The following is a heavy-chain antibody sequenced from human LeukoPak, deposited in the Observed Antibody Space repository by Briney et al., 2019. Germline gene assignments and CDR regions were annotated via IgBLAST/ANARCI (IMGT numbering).Heavy chain of an antibody. CDR1: GYSISSGYY. CDR2: IYHSGTT. J-gene: IGHJ4*02. V-gene: IGHV4-38-2*02. D-gene: IGHD3-22*01. CDR3: ARTDYFDSSGYKYYFDY. Sequence: SETLSLTCTVSGYSISSGYYWGWIRQSPGKGLELIGSIYHSGTTYYNPSLKSRVTISVDTSKNRFSLKLSSVTAADTAVYYCARTDYFDSSGYKYYFDYWGPGTLVTVSS.